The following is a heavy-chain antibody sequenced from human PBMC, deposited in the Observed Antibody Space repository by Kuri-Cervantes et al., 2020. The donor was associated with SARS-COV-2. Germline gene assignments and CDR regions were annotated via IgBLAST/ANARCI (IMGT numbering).Heavy chain of an antibody. Sequence: ESLKISCAVYGGSFSGYYWGWIRQPPGKGLEWIGSIYYSGSTYYNPSLKSRVTISVDTSKNQFSLKLSSVTAADTAVYYYATHDFWSGSTFDYWGQGTLVTVSS. J-gene: IGHJ4*02. CDR3: ATHDFWSGSTFDY. CDR1: GGSFSGYY. CDR2: IYYSGST. D-gene: IGHD3-3*01. V-gene: IGHV4-39*01.